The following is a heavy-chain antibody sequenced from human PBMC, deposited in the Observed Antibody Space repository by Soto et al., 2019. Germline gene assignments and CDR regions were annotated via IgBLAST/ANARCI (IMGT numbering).Heavy chain of an antibody. CDR1: GGSVSSSNW. V-gene: IGHV4-4*02. CDR3: ARVRGVVVCAGDAFDL. Sequence: QVQLQESGPGLVKPSGTLSLTCAVSGGSVSSSNWWSWVRQSPGKGLEWMGEIYHSGSAHYNPSLKRRATLPLDKSKNQFSLRVHSVTAAEQAVYYCARVRGVVVCAGDAFDLWGPGERVIVSS. D-gene: IGHD2-8*02. J-gene: IGHJ3*01. CDR2: IYHSGSA.